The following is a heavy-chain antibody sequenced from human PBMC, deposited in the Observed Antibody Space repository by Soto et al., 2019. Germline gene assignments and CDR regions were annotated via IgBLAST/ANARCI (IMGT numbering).Heavy chain of an antibody. D-gene: IGHD3-10*01. CDR1: GFTFSSFW. CDR2: IKTDGSET. J-gene: IGHJ4*02. CDR3: TRDRYPRFYHGSGSYPYY. Sequence: PGGSLRLSCAASGFTFSSFWMSWVRQAPGKGLEWVANIKTDGSETHYVDSVKGRFTISRDNPKRSLFLQMNSLRVEDTAVYFCTRDRYPRFYHGSGSYPYYWGQGTPVTVSS. V-gene: IGHV3-7*03.